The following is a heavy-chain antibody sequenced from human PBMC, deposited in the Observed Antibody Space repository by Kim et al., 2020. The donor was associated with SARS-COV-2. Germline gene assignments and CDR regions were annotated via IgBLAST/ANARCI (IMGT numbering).Heavy chain of an antibody. J-gene: IGHJ4*02. Sequence: SETLSLTCAVSGGSISSSNWWSWVRQPPGKGLEWIGEIYHSGSTNYNPSLKSRVTISVEKSKNQFSLKLSSVTAADTAVYYCASWRRVARYYFAYWGQGTLVTVSS. CDR2: IYHSGST. D-gene: IGHD2-15*01. CDR3: ASWRRVARYYFAY. V-gene: IGHV4-4*02. CDR1: GGSISSSNW.